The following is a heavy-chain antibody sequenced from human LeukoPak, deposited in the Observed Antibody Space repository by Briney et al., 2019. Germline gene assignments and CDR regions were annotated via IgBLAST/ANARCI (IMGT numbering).Heavy chain of an antibody. V-gene: IGHV3-23*01. CDR1: GFTFISYA. CDR3: AKGEDYDILTGYRELDY. CDR2: ISGNGVST. Sequence: PGWSLRLSCAASGFTFISYAMSWVRLAPGKGLEWVSSISGNGVSTYYADSVKGRFTISRDNSKNTVYLQMNSLRAEDTAVYYCAKGEDYDILTGYRELDYWGQGTLVTVSS. D-gene: IGHD3-9*01. J-gene: IGHJ4*02.